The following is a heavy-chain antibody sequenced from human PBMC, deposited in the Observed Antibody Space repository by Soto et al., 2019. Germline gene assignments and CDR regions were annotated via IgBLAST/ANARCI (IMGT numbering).Heavy chain of an antibody. CDR1: GFIFDDYA. J-gene: IGHJ4*02. D-gene: IGHD3-22*01. CDR2: ISWNSGTI. V-gene: IGHV3-9*01. CDR3: AKGQFYDSSGTDY. Sequence: DVQLVESGGGLVQPGRSLRLSCAASGFIFDDYAMHWVRQAPGKGLEWVSGISWNSGTIGYADSVKGRFTISRDNAKNSMYLQMNSLRAEDTALYYCAKGQFYDSSGTDYWGQGILVTVSS.